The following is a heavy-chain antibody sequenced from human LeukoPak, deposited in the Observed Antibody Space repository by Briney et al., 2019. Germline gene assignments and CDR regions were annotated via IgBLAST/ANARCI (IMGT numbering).Heavy chain of an antibody. V-gene: IGHV3-23*01. CDR2: ISGSGGST. Sequence: PGGSLRLSCAASGFTFSSYGMSWVRQAPGKGLEWVSAISGSGGSTYYADSVKGRFTISRDNSKNTLYLQMNSLRAEDTAVYYCAKVCDSSGYYYGHDAFDIWGQGTMVTVSS. J-gene: IGHJ3*02. CDR3: AKVCDSSGYYYGHDAFDI. CDR1: GFTFSSYG. D-gene: IGHD3-22*01.